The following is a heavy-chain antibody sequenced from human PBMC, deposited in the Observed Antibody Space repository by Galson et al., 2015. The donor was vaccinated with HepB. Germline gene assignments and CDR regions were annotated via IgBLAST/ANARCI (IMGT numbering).Heavy chain of an antibody. J-gene: IGHJ4*02. CDR3: AKATMVRGPIAHFDY. CDR1: GFTFSSYA. V-gene: IGHV3-30*04. D-gene: IGHD3-10*01. CDR2: ISYDGSNK. Sequence: SLRLSCAASGFTFSSYAMHWVRQAPGKGLEWVAVISYDGSNKYYADSVKGRFTISRDNSKNTLYLQMNSLRAEDTAVYYCAKATMVRGPIAHFDYWGQGTLVTVSS.